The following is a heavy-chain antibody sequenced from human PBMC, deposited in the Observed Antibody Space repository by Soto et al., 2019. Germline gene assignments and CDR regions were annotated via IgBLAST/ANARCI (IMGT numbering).Heavy chain of an antibody. V-gene: IGHV1-8*01. Sequence: ASVKVCCKASVYTFTSCDINWVRQATGQGLEWMGSMNPNSGNTVYVQKFQGRVTMTRNTSINTAYMELNSLTSEDTAVYYCARGRFYPSYWGQGTLVTVSS. CDR3: ARGRFYPSY. CDR1: VYTFTSCD. D-gene: IGHD3-16*02. CDR2: MNPNSGNT. J-gene: IGHJ4*02.